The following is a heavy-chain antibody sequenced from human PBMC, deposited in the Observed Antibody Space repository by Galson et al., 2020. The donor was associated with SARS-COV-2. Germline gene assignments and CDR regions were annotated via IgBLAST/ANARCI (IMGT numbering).Heavy chain of an antibody. CDR3: ARDHDLYLPPIAAAGNPWFDP. CDR2: IYTSGST. V-gene: IGHV4-4*07. D-gene: IGHD6-13*01. J-gene: IGHJ5*02. CDR1: GGSISSYY. Sequence: SETLSLTCTVSGGSISSYYWSWIRQPAGKGLEWIGRIYTSGSTNYNPSLKSRVTMSVDTSKNQFSLKLSSVTAADTAVYYCARDHDLYLPPIAAAGNPWFDPWGQGTLVTVSS.